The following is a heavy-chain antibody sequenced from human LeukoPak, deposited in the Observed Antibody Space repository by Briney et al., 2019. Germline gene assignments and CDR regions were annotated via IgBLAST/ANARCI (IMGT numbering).Heavy chain of an antibody. Sequence: SETPSLTCTVSGDSISSGNYYWNWIRQPAGKGLEWIGRISTRGSTHFNPSLKSRVTISVDTSKNQFSLKLSAVTAADTAVYYCARDFPFWSNYLEYYYYMDVWGKGTTVTVSS. V-gene: IGHV4-61*02. CDR1: GDSISSGNYY. J-gene: IGHJ6*03. CDR2: ISTRGST. CDR3: ARDFPFWSNYLEYYYYMDV. D-gene: IGHD3-3*01.